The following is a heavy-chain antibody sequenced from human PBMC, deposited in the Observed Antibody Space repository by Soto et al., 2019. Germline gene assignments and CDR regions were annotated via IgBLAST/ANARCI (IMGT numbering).Heavy chain of an antibody. CDR1: GYTFTSYG. D-gene: IGHD6-13*01. CDR3: ARSGQQLKHEY. Sequence: QVQLVQSGAEVKKPGASVKVSCKASGYTFTSYGISWVRQAPGQGLEWMGWISAYNGNTNYAQKPQGRVTMTTGTSTSTAYMEVRSLRSDDTAVCYWARSGQQLKHEYWGQGTLVTVSS. J-gene: IGHJ4*02. CDR2: ISAYNGNT. V-gene: IGHV1-18*01.